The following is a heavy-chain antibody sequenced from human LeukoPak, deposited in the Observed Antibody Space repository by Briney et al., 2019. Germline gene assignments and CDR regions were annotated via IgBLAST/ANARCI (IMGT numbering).Heavy chain of an antibody. V-gene: IGHV5-51*01. D-gene: IGHD2-2*01. J-gene: IGHJ4*02. CDR2: IYPGDSDT. Sequence: GESLQISCKGSGYSFTSYWIGWVRQMPGKGLEWMGIIYPGDSDTRYSPSFQRQVTISADKSISTAYLQWSSLKASDTAMYYCARYGLVGSLSVIPFDYWGQGTLVTVSS. CDR3: ARYGLVGSLSVIPFDY. CDR1: GYSFTSYW.